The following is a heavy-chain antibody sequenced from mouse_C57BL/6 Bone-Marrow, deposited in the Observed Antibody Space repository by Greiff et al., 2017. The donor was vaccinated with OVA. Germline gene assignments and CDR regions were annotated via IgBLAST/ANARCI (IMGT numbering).Heavy chain of an antibody. Sequence: QVQLQQSGAELVRPGPSVKVSCKASGYAFTNYLIEWVKQRPGQGLEWIGVINPGSGGTNYNEKFKGKATLTADKSSSTAYMQLSSLTSEDSAVYFCARGDRQLRLLWFAYWGQGTLVTVSA. CDR2: INPGSGGT. CDR1: GYAFTNYL. D-gene: IGHD3-2*02. V-gene: IGHV1-54*01. J-gene: IGHJ3*01. CDR3: ARGDRQLRLLWFAY.